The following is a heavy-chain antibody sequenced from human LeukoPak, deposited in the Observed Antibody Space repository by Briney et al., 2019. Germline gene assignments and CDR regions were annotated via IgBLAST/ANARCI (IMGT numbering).Heavy chain of an antibody. CDR1: SGSISGYY. CDR2: IYYSGST. CDR3: ARSVEGYCSGGSCYSYYYYMDV. J-gene: IGHJ6*03. V-gene: IGHV4-59*01. Sequence: SETLSLTCTVSSGSISGYYWSWIRQPPGKGLEWIAYIYYSGSTNYNPSLKSRVTISVDKSKNQISLMLSSVTAADTAVYYCARSVEGYCSGGSCYSYYYYMDVWGKGTTVTVSS. D-gene: IGHD2-15*01.